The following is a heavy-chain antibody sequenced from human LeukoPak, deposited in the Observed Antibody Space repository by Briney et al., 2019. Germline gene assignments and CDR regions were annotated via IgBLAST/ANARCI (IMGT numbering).Heavy chain of an antibody. J-gene: IGHJ4*02. CDR1: GGSISSYY. V-gene: IGHV4-59*01. CDR2: IYYSGST. D-gene: IGHD6-19*01. CDR3: ARETSLAGFASGLGFNY. Sequence: SETLSLTCTVSGGSISSYYWSWIRQPPGKGLEWIGYIYYSGSTNYNPSLKSRVTISVDTSKNQFSLKLTSVTAADTATYYCARETSLAGFASGLGFNYWGQGVLVTVSS.